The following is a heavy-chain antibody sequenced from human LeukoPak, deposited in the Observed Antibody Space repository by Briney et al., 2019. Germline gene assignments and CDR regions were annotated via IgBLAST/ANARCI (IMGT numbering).Heavy chain of an antibody. J-gene: IGHJ6*02. CDR1: GGSISSGGYY. V-gene: IGHV4-31*03. Sequence: SQTLSLTCTVSGGSISSGGYYWSWIRQHPGKGLEWIGYIYYSGSTHYNPSLKSRVTISVDTSKNQFSLKLSSVTAADTAVYYCARGNYDFWSGYGNYYYYGMDVWGQGTTVTVSS. CDR2: IYYSGST. D-gene: IGHD3-3*01. CDR3: ARGNYDFWSGYGNYYYYGMDV.